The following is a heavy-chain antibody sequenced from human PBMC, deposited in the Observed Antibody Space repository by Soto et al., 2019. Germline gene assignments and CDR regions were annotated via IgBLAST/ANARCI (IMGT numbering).Heavy chain of an antibody. V-gene: IGHV3-21*02. J-gene: IGHJ6*02. CDR2: ISGRRTYI. Sequence: EAQLVESGGGLVKPGGSLRLSCAASGFTFSSYIMNWVRQAPGKGLEWVSSISGRRTYIYYADSVKGRFTISRDNAKNSLYLQMNSLSAEDTAVYYCARDLIGIIGTNHYYYGMDVWGQGTTVTVSS. D-gene: IGHD1-20*01. CDR1: GFTFSSYI. CDR3: ARDLIGIIGTNHYYYGMDV.